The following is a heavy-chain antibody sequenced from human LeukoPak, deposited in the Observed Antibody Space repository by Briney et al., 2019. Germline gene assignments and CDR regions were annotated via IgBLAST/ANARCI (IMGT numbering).Heavy chain of an antibody. CDR1: GGSISSRGSY. V-gene: IGHV4-39*01. CDR2: IYYSGST. D-gene: IGHD2-15*01. Sequence: SETLSLTCMDCGGSISSRGSYWGWIRPPPGRGLEWVVTIYYSGSTYYYSSLKSRVPISVDTSKNQCSLNLRSVTAADTAVYYCARHVGYCSGGSCYYYYYMDVWGKGTTVTISS. CDR3: ARHVGYCSGGSCYYYYYMDV. J-gene: IGHJ6*03.